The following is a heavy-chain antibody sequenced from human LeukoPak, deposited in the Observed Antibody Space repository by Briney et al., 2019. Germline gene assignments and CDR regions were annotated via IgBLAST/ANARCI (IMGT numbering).Heavy chain of an antibody. CDR2: IYYSGST. V-gene: IGHV4-39*01. CDR1: GGSISSYY. J-gene: IGHJ6*03. CDR3: ASSADYYYMDV. Sequence: TSETLSLTCTVSGGSISSYYWGWIRQPPGKELEWIGSIYYSGSTYYNPSLKSRVTISVDTSKNQFSLKLSSVTAADTAVYYCASSADYYYMDVWGKGTTVTVSS.